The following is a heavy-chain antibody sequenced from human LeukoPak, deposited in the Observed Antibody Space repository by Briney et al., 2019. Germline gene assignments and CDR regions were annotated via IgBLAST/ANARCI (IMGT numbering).Heavy chain of an antibody. J-gene: IGHJ4*02. Sequence: GGSLRLSCAASGFTFSGYDMSWVRQAPGKGLEWVSSISSSSSYIYYADSVKGRFTISRDNAKNSLYLQMNSLRAEDTAAYYCARDLDGSSSDYWGQGTLVTVSS. D-gene: IGHD6-13*01. CDR2: ISSSSSYI. V-gene: IGHV3-21*01. CDR1: GFTFSGYD. CDR3: ARDLDGSSSDY.